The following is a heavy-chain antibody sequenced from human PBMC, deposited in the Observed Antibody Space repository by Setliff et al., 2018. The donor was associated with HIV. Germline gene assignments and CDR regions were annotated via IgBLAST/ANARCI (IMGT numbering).Heavy chain of an antibody. V-gene: IGHV1-69-2*01. CDR2: VDPEDGDT. D-gene: IGHD2-8*01. J-gene: IGHJ3*02. CDR3: ATVLMVPDAFDI. CDR1: GYIFTDHY. Sequence: RASVKVSCKASGYIFTDHYLYWVQQAPGKGLEWIGRVDPEDGDTNYAEKFQDRVIISADTSTNTGYMELSSLRSEDTAMYYCATVLMVPDAFDIWGQGTMVTVSS.